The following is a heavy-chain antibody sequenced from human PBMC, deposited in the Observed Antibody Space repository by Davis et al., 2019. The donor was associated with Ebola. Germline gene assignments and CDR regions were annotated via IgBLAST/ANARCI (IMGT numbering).Heavy chain of an antibody. J-gene: IGHJ3*02. CDR2: IYTVDSDT. D-gene: IGHD2-8*02. CDR3: ASLRRTITGMDDGFDI. CDR1: GYTFPSFW. Sequence: PGGSLRLSCKGSGYTFPSFWIAWVRQMPEKGLEWMGAIYTVDSDTRYSSSFRGQVTISADKSFKTAFLQWTSLKASDTAMYYCASLRRTITGMDDGFDIWGQGTMVTVSS. V-gene: IGHV5-51*01.